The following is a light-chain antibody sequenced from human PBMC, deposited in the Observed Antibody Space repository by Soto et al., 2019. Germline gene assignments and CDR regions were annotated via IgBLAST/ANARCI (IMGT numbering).Light chain of an antibody. CDR1: QSISGP. Sequence: EILLTHSPFTPAFSPLPCASLSYRASQSISGPLAWYQQKHGQAPRLLIHGASTMAPGFPARLSGSGSGTAFTITLSTMKSEDFEVYYCQQYNNSTWRFGQGTKVDIK. J-gene: IGKJ1*01. CDR2: GAS. V-gene: IGKV3-15*01. CDR3: QQYNNSTWR.